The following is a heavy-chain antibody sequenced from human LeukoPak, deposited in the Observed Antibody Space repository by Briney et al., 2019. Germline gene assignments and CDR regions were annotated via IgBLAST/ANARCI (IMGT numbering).Heavy chain of an antibody. Sequence: SVKVSCKASGGTFSSYAISWVRQAPGQGLEWMGRIIPIFGTANYAQKFQGRVTITTDESTSTACIELSSLRSEDTAVYYCARERGSGDSYYYYYMDVWGKGTTVTFSS. V-gene: IGHV1-69*05. CDR3: ARERGSGDSYYYYYMDV. D-gene: IGHD3-10*01. CDR1: GGTFSSYA. J-gene: IGHJ6*03. CDR2: IIPIFGTA.